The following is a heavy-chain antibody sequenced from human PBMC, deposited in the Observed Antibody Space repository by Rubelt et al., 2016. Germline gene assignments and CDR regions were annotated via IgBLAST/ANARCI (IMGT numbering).Heavy chain of an antibody. V-gene: IGHV3-48*01. CDR3: ARTGKG. CDR1: GFTFSSNS. J-gene: IGHJ4*02. CDR2: ISSSSNTI. Sequence: GQLVESGGGLVQPGGSPRLSCAASGFTFSSNSMNWVRQAPGKGLEWVSYISSSSNTIYYADSVKGRFTISRDNAKDSLYLQMNSLRAEDTAVYYCARTGKGWGQGTLVTVSS.